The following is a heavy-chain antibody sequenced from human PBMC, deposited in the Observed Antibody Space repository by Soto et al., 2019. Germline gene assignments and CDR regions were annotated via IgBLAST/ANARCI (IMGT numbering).Heavy chain of an antibody. CDR2: VSYDGGTK. Sequence: PGGSLRLSCAASGFTLSSHGMQWVRQAPGKGLEWVAVVSYDGGTKYYADSVKGRFTISRDNSKNTLYLQMNSLRAEDTAVYYCAKEFGVAGSSYESFFDYWGQGTLVTVSS. D-gene: IGHD5-18*01. CDR3: AKEFGVAGSSYESFFDY. J-gene: IGHJ4*02. CDR1: GFTLSSHG. V-gene: IGHV3-30*18.